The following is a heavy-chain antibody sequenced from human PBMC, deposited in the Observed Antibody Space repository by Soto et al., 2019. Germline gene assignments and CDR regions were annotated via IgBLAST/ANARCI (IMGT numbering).Heavy chain of an antibody. J-gene: IGHJ4*02. CDR3: ARLSDGYNSLDY. D-gene: IGHD5-12*01. Sequence: GSLKISCKGCGYSFTTRWLGWVRQMPGKGLEWMGIIYPGDSDTRYSPSFQGQVTISVDKSISTAYLQWSGLKASDTATYYCARLSDGYNSLDYWGQGTLVTVSS. CDR1: GYSFTTRW. CDR2: IYPGDSDT. V-gene: IGHV5-51*01.